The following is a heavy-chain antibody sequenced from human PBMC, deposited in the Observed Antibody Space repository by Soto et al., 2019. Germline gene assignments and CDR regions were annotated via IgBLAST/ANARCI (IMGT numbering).Heavy chain of an antibody. CDR2: IYYSGST. CDR3: TADLPTPIPQVDH. Sequence: SETLSLTCAVSGGSITTSGDYSWNWIRQPPGKGLEWIGYIYYSGSTNYNPSLKSRVTISVDRSKNQFSLKLSSVTAADTAVYYCTADLPTPIPQVDHWGQGTLVTVSS. V-gene: IGHV4-30-4*07. J-gene: IGHJ4*02. D-gene: IGHD2-21*01. CDR1: GGSITTSGDYS.